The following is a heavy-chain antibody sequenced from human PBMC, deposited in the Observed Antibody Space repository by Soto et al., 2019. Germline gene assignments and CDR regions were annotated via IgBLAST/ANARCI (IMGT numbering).Heavy chain of an antibody. CDR2: INHSGST. J-gene: IGHJ5*02. D-gene: IGHD2-15*01. V-gene: IGHV4-34*01. CDR1: GGSFSGYY. CDR3: ARGNDIVVVVAATPNWFDP. Sequence: PSETLSLTCAVYGGSFSGYYWSWIRQPPGKGLEWIGEINHSGSTNYNPSLKSRVTISVDTSKNQFSLKLSSVTAADTAVYYCARGNDIVVVVAATPNWFDPWGQGTLVTVSS.